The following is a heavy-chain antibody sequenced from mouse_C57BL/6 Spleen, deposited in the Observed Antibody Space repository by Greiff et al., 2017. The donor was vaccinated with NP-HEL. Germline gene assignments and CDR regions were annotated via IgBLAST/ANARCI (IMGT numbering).Heavy chain of an antibody. J-gene: IGHJ4*01. CDR1: GYTFTSYT. Sequence: QVQLKESGAELARPGASVKMSCKASGYTFTSYTMHWVKQRPGQGLEWIGYINPSSGYTKSHQQFKDKATLTADKTSSTAYMQLSSLTTDDAADYYCARRQDYAMDYWGQGTSVTVSS. V-gene: IGHV1-4*01. CDR2: INPSSGYT. CDR3: ARRQDYAMDY. D-gene: IGHD6-1*01.